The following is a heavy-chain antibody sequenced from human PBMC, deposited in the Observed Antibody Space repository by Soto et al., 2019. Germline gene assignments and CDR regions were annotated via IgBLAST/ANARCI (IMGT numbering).Heavy chain of an antibody. J-gene: IGHJ4*02. CDR2: IYYTGST. CDR3: ARHPGYAVPTVYATHYFNY. D-gene: IGHD2-8*01. CDR1: GDSISSDNYY. Sequence: QLQLQESGPGLVKPSETLSLTCTVSGDSISSDNYYSGWIRQPPVQGLEWIGGIYYTGSTYYNPSLKRRVTISVDTSKSQFSLKLSSVTAADTAVYYCARHPGYAVPTVYATHYFNYWGQGILVTVST. V-gene: IGHV4-39*01.